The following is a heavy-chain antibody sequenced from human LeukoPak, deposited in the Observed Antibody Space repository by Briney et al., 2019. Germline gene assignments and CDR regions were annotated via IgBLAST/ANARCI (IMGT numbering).Heavy chain of an antibody. Sequence: GGSLRLSCAASGFTFSSYGMHWVRQAPGKGLEWVAVISYDGSNKYYADSVKGRFTISRDNSKNTPYLQMNSLRAEDTAVYYCASQAVAGGGWWFDPWGQGTLVTVSS. J-gene: IGHJ5*02. D-gene: IGHD6-19*01. CDR2: ISYDGSNK. CDR3: ASQAVAGGGWWFDP. V-gene: IGHV3-30*03. CDR1: GFTFSSYG.